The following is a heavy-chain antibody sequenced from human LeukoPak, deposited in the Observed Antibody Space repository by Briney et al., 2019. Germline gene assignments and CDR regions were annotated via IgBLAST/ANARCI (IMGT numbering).Heavy chain of an antibody. V-gene: IGHV3-33*06. CDR1: GFTFSSYG. Sequence: GGSLRLSCAASGFTFSSYGMHWVRQAPGKGLEWVAVIWYDGSNKYYADSVKGRFTIPRDNSKNTLYLQMNSLRAEDTAVYYCANDLGYCSGGSCYRFGYWGQGTLVTVSS. CDR3: ANDLGYCSGGSCYRFGY. CDR2: IWYDGSNK. D-gene: IGHD2-15*01. J-gene: IGHJ4*02.